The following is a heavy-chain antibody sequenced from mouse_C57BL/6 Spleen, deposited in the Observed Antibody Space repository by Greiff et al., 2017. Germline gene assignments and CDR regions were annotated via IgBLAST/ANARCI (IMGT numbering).Heavy chain of an antibody. V-gene: IGHV3-6*01. J-gene: IGHJ2*01. CDR1: GYSITSGYY. CDR3: ARDEGDYYGSSYYFDY. Sequence: ESGPGLVKPSQSLSLTCSVTGYSITSGYYWNWIRQFPGNKLEWMGYISYDGSNNYNPSLKNRISITRDTSKNQFFLKLNSVTTEDTATYYCARDEGDYYGSSYYFDYWGQGTTLTVSS. D-gene: IGHD1-1*01. CDR2: ISYDGSN.